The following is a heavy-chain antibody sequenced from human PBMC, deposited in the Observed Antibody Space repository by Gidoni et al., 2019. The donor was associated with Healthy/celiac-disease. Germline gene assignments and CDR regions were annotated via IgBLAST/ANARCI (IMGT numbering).Heavy chain of an antibody. CDR1: GCSISSSSYY. CDR2: IYYSGST. V-gene: IGHV4-39*01. CDR3: ARQRITIPNWCDH. D-gene: IGHD3-3*01. J-gene: IGHJ5*02. Sequence: QLQLQESGPGLVKPSDTLSLTCTVSGCSISSSSYYWGWIRQPPGKGLEWIGSIYYSGSTYYNTSLKRRVTISVDTSKNKFSLKLSSVTAADTAVYYCARQRITIPNWCDHWGQGTLVTVSS.